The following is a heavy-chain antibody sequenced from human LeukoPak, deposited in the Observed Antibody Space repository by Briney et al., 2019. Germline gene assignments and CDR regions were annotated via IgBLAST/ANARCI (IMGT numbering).Heavy chain of an antibody. Sequence: GGSLRLSCAASGFIFNSNAMTWVRQAPGKGLEWVANINQGGSDKYYVDSVKGRFTISRDNANNLLYLQMNSLRGEDTAVYYCTRDRSRAEDDWGQGTLVTVSS. D-gene: IGHD1-14*01. CDR1: GFIFNSNA. V-gene: IGHV3-7*01. CDR2: INQGGSDK. CDR3: TRDRSRAEDD. J-gene: IGHJ4*02.